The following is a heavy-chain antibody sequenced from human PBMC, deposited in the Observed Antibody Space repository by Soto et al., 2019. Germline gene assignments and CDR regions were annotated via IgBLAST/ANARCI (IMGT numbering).Heavy chain of an antibody. Sequence: GGSLRLSCAASGFTFSSYAMSWVRQAPGKGLEWVSAISGSGGSTYYADSVKGRFTISRDNSKNTLYLQMNSLRAEDTAVYYCAKGNDVLRFLEWLRVSAFDIWGQGTMVTVSS. D-gene: IGHD3-3*01. CDR3: AKGNDVLRFLEWLRVSAFDI. CDR1: GFTFSSYA. V-gene: IGHV3-23*01. J-gene: IGHJ3*02. CDR2: ISGSGGST.